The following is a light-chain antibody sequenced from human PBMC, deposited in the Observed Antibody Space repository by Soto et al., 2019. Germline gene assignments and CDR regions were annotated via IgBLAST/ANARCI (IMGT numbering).Light chain of an antibody. Sequence: VLTQPPSVSAAPGQKVTISCSGSSSNIGGNSVSWYQQLPGTAPKLLIYDDDKRPSGIPDRFSGSKSGTSATLGITGFQTGDEADYYCGSWDSSLSAYVFATGTKVTVL. CDR3: GSWDSSLSAYV. J-gene: IGLJ1*01. CDR1: SSNIGGNS. V-gene: IGLV1-51*01. CDR2: DDD.